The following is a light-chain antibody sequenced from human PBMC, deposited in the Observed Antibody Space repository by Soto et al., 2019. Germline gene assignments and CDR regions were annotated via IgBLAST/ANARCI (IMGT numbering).Light chain of an antibody. CDR2: EVS. J-gene: IGLJ2*01. CDR1: SSDVGGYNY. CDR3: SSYTSSSTLRV. V-gene: IGLV2-14*01. Sequence: QSVLTQPASVSGSPGQSITISCTGTSSDVGGYNYVSWYQQHPGKAPKLMIYEVSNRPSGVSNRFSGAKSGNTASLTISGLQAEDEADYYCSSYTSSSTLRVFSGGTKVTVL.